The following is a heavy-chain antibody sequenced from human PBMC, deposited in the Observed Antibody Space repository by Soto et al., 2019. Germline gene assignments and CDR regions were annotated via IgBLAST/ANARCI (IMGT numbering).Heavy chain of an antibody. Sequence: QVQLVQSGAEVKKPGSSVKVSCKASGGTFSSYAISWVRQAPGQGLEWMGGIIPIFGTANYAQKFQGRVTITEDESTSKAYMERSSLRAEETAVYYFARRRGTTGPWGYYYGMDFLGQGTTVTVSS. CDR3: ARRRGTTGPWGYYYGMDF. CDR2: IIPIFGTA. CDR1: GGTFSSYA. J-gene: IGHJ6*02. V-gene: IGHV1-69*01. D-gene: IGHD1-7*01.